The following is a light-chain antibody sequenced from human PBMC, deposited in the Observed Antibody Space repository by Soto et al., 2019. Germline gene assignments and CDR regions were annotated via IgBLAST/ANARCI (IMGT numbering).Light chain of an antibody. CDR2: DAS. CDR1: QTISIW. CDR3: QQYNTYSRT. J-gene: IGKJ1*01. V-gene: IGKV1-5*01. Sequence: DIQMTQSPSTLSASVGDRVTITCRARQTISIWLAWYQQKPGKAPKLLIYDASALESGVRSRFSGSGSGTEFTLTISSLQPDDSATYYCQQYNTYSRTFGQGTKVEIK.